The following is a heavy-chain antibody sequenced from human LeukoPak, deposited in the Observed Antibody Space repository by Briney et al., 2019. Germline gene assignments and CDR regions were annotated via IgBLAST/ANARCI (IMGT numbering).Heavy chain of an antibody. V-gene: IGHV1-24*01. CDR3: AFGELLYPPAPFDY. CDR2: FDPEDGET. Sequence: APVKVSCKVSGYTLTELSMHWVRQAPGKGLEWMGGFDPEDGETIYAQKFQGRVTVTEDTSTDTAYMELSSLRSEDTAVYYCAFGELLYPPAPFDYWGQGTLVTVSS. D-gene: IGHD3-10*01. J-gene: IGHJ4*02. CDR1: GYTLTELS.